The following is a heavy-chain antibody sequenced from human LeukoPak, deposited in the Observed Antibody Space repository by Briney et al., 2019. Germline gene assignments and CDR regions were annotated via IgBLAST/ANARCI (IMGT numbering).Heavy chain of an antibody. J-gene: IGHJ4*02. CDR1: GFTFSSYA. CDR2: ISGSGGST. CDR3: AKDHANQLGILDY. V-gene: IGHV3-23*01. Sequence: GGSLRLSCAASGFTFSSYAMSWVRQAPGKGLDWVSGISGSGGSTYYADSAKGRFTISRDNSKNTLYLQMNSLRAEDTAVYYCAKDHANQLGILDYWGQGALVTVSS. D-gene: IGHD7-27*01.